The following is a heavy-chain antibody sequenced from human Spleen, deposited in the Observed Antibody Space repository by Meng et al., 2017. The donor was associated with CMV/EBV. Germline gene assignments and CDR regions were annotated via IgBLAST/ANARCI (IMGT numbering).Heavy chain of an antibody. D-gene: IGHD6-19*01. CDR2: VNHSGGT. Sequence: GSLRLSCAVYGGSFSSYYWTWIRQPPGKGLEWIGEVNHSGGTNYNPSLKSRVTISVDTSKNQFSLKLSSVTAADTAVYYCARAVAGTLDYWGQGTLVTVSS. CDR3: ARAVAGTLDY. CDR1: GGSFSSYY. J-gene: IGHJ4*02. V-gene: IGHV4-34*01.